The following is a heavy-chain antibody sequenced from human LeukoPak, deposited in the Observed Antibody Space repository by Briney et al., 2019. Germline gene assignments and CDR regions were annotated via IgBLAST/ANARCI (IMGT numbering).Heavy chain of an antibody. CDR1: GGSISSYY. Sequence: PSETLSLTCTVSGGSISSYYWSWIRQPAGKGLEWIGRIYTSGSTNYNPSLKSRVTMSVDTSKNQFSLKLSSVTAADTAVYYCARDYYDSSGLYYYYYMDVWGKGTTVTVSS. CDR2: IYTSGST. D-gene: IGHD3-22*01. J-gene: IGHJ6*03. V-gene: IGHV4-4*07. CDR3: ARDYYDSSGLYYYYYMDV.